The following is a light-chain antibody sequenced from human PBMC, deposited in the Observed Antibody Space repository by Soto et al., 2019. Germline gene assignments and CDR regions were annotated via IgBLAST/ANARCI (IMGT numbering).Light chain of an antibody. J-gene: IGKJ1*01. CDR3: QQFGSSPPSWT. CDR1: QSVSSNY. CDR2: GAS. Sequence: ETVLTQSPGTLSLSPGERATLSCRASQSVSSNYLAWYQQKPGQAPRLLIYGASTRATGIPDRFSGSGSGTDFTLTISRLEPEDFAVYYCQQFGSSPPSWTFVQGTKVEIK. V-gene: IGKV3-20*01.